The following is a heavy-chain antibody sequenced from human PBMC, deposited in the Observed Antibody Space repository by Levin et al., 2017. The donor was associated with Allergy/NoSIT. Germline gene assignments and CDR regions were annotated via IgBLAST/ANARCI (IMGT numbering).Heavy chain of an antibody. V-gene: IGHV1-3*01. CDR2: INAGNGNT. CDR1: GYTFTSYA. D-gene: IGHD6-13*01. CDR3: ARASSWYFVDY. Sequence: ASVKVSCKASGYTFTSYAMHWVRQAPGQRLEWMGWINAGNGNTKYSQKFQGRVTITRDTSASTAYMELRSLRSEDTAVYYCARASSWYFVDYWGQGTLVTVSS. J-gene: IGHJ4*02.